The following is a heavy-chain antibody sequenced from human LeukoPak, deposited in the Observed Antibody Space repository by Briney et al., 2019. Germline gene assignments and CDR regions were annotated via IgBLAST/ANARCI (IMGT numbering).Heavy chain of an antibody. CDR3: ARDRSPSY. Sequence: GGSLRLSCAASGFTFSRYWMSWVRQAPRKGLEWVANIKQDGSEKYYVDSVRGRFTISRDNAKNSLYLQMHRLRAEDTAVYYCARDRSPSYWGQGTLVTVSS. CDR2: IKQDGSEK. CDR1: GFTFSRYW. V-gene: IGHV3-7*03. J-gene: IGHJ4*02.